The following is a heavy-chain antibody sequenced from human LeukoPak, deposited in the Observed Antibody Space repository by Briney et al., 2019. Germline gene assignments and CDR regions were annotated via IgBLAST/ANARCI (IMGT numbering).Heavy chain of an antibody. Sequence: SETLSLTCAVSGGSISSSNWWSWVRQPPGKGLEWIGEIYHSGSTNYNPSLKSRVTISVDKSKNQFSLKLSSVTAADTAVYYCARDAWVPLSTRYFDYWGQGTLVTVSS. CDR1: GGSISSSNW. D-gene: IGHD1-14*01. V-gene: IGHV4-4*02. J-gene: IGHJ4*02. CDR2: IYHSGST. CDR3: ARDAWVPLSTRYFDY.